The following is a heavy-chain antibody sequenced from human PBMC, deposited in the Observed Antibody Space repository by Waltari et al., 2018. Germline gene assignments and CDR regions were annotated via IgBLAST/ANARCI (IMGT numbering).Heavy chain of an antibody. V-gene: IGHV4-38-2*02. Sequence: QVQLQESGPGLVKPSETLSLTCTVSGYSISSGYSWGWIRQPPGKGLEWIGSIYHSGSTYYNPSLKSRVTISVDTSKNQFSLKLSSVTAADTAVYYCAGLSVGATSPVAKSFDYWGQGTLVTVSS. CDR2: IYHSGST. CDR3: AGLSVGATSPVAKSFDY. CDR1: GYSISSGYS. D-gene: IGHD1-26*01. J-gene: IGHJ4*02.